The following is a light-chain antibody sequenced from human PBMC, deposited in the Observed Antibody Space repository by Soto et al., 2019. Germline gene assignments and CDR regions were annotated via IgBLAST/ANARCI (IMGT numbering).Light chain of an antibody. V-gene: IGKV1-39*01. CDR3: PESYSTPLT. CDR1: QSISRY. Sequence: IQLTQSHSSLSASVGDRCTITCLTSQSISRYLNWYQQKPGRAPKLLIYGASTLESGVPSRFSGSGPGTDFTLTINNLQPEDFASYFCPESYSTPLTSGGGTKAAIK. CDR2: GAS. J-gene: IGKJ4*01.